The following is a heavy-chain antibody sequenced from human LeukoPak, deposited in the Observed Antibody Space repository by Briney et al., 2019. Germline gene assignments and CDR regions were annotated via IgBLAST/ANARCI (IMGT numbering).Heavy chain of an antibody. CDR2: INHSGST. CDR3: AAPSSYCGDDCLDY. D-gene: IGHD2-21*02. CDR1: GGSFSDYY. J-gene: IGHJ4*02. V-gene: IGHV4-34*01. Sequence: PSATLSLTCGVYGGSFSDYYWRWLRQPPGKGLEWIGEINHSGSTDYNPSLKSRVTISLDTSMNQFSLNLSSVTAADTAVYYCAAPSSYCGDDCLDYWGQGTLVTVSS.